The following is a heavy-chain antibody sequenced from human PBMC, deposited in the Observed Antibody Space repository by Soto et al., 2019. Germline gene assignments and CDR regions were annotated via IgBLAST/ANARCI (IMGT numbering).Heavy chain of an antibody. CDR2: INYSGST. CDR3: ASLYGDYVPY. Sequence: QLQLQESGPGLVKPSETLSLTCSVSGDSISSSSYYWGWIRQPPGKGLEWIGTINYSGSTYYNPSLKSRVTLSVDTSQNQFSLTVSSATAADTAVYYCASLYGDYVPYWGQGILVSVSS. V-gene: IGHV4-39*01. D-gene: IGHD4-17*01. J-gene: IGHJ4*02. CDR1: GDSISSSSYY.